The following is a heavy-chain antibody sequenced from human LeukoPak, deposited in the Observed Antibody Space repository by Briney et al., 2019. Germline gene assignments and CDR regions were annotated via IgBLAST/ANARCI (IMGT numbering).Heavy chain of an antibody. V-gene: IGHV3-74*01. CDR3: ARDFSLGWFDP. J-gene: IGHJ5*02. Sequence: PGGSLRLSCAASGFTFRSYWMHWVRHAPGKGLVWVSRINRDGRSTSYADSVKGRFTISRDNAKNTLYLQMNSLRAEDTAVYYCARDFSLGWFDPWGQGTLVTVSS. CDR2: INRDGRST. D-gene: IGHD3-3*01. CDR1: GFTFRSYW.